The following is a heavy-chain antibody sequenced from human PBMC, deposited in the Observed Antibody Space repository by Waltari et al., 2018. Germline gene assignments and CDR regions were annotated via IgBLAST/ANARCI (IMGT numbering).Heavy chain of an antibody. J-gene: IGHJ4*02. CDR2: IFYSGTT. CDR3: ARLAISGHFDY. V-gene: IGHV4-59*01. Sequence: QVQLQESRPGLVKPSETLSLSCRVFGASIKTSYWNLIRQPPGAGLQWVAHIFYSGTTHYNPSLKNRVTISLDTSKNEVSLSLTSVTAADTAVYYCARLAISGHFDYWGQGVLVTVSS. CDR1: GASIKTSY.